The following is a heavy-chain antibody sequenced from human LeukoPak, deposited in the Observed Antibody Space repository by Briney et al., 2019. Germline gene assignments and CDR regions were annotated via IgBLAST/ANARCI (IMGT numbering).Heavy chain of an antibody. CDR2: INSDGSEG. Sequence: RGSLRPSCAVSGFTFSGFWMSWSRQAPGKGLEWVASINSDGSEGYYADVVKGRFTISRDNAKNSLYLQINSLRAEDTAVYYCARSSYSSSSSVWGQGTMVTVSS. D-gene: IGHD6-6*01. CDR1: GFTFSGFW. V-gene: IGHV3-7*03. J-gene: IGHJ3*01. CDR3: ARSSYSSSSSV.